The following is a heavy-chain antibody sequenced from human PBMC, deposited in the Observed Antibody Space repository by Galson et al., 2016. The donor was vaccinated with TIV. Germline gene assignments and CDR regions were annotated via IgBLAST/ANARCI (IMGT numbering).Heavy chain of an antibody. CDR3: TKVPSSGFSYYYGLDV. D-gene: IGHD3-22*01. Sequence: SLRLSCAASGFTFSIFAMTWVRQAPGMGLEWVSAISGGGGSTYYADSVKGRFTISRDNSKNTLFLQMNSLRDEDTAVYYCTKVPSSGFSYYYGLDVWGQGTTVTVSS. J-gene: IGHJ6*02. V-gene: IGHV3-23*01. CDR1: GFTFSIFA. CDR2: ISGGGGST.